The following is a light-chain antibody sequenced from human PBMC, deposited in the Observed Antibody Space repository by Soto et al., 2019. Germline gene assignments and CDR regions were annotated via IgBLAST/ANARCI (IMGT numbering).Light chain of an antibody. J-gene: IGLJ3*02. Sequence: NFMLTQPHSVSESPGKTVTISCTRSSGSIVSNYVQWYQQRPGSAPTTVIYEDNQRPSGVPDRFSGSIDSSSNSASLTISGLKTEDEADYYCQSYDSSNQVFGGGTKVTVL. CDR1: SGSIVSNY. CDR2: EDN. CDR3: QSYDSSNQV. V-gene: IGLV6-57*03.